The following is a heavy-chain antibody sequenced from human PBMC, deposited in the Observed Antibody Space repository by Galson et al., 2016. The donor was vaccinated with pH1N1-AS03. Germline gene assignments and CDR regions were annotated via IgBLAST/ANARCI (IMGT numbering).Heavy chain of an antibody. J-gene: IGHJ3*02. Sequence: ETLSLTCSVSGGSTSHDHWSWIRQPPGKGLEWIGYIDNNRRTNYNPSLKSRVTMSIDTSKTQVSLNLSSVTAADTAVFFRAGPGSDAFDIWGQGAVVTVSS. V-gene: IGHV4-59*08. D-gene: IGHD2-15*01. CDR2: IDNNRRT. CDR1: GGSTSHDH. CDR3: AGPGSDAFDI.